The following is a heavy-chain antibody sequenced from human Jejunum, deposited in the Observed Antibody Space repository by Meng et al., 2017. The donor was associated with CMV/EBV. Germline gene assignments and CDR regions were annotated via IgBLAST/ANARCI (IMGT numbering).Heavy chain of an antibody. CDR1: AYTFTSYA. D-gene: IGHD5-24*01. J-gene: IGHJ4*02. Sequence: HGQVVQVGSGVKLPGASVKVSCRPYAYTFTSYAINWVRQAPGQGPDWMGWIDPNTGNPTYDQGFTGRFVFSLDTSVSTAYLQINSLRADDTAVYYCARDSPLDGYSLLDYWGQGTLVTVSS. CDR3: ARDSPLDGYSLLDY. CDR2: IDPNTGNP. V-gene: IGHV7-4-1*02.